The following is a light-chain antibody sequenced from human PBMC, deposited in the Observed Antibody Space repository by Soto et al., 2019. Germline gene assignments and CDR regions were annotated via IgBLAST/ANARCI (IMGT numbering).Light chain of an antibody. J-gene: IGKJ1*01. CDR3: QQYGSPPHT. Sequence: EIVFTQSPCTLSLSPGERATLSCRASQSVSSSYLAWYQQKPGQAPRLLIYGASSRATGIPDRLSGSGSGTGFTLTISRLEPEDFAVYYCQQYGSPPHTFGQGTKVDI. CDR2: GAS. V-gene: IGKV3-20*01. CDR1: QSVSSSY.